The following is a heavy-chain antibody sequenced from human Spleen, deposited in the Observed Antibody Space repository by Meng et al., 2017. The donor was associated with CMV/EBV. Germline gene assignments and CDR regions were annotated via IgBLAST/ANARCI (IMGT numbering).Heavy chain of an antibody. CDR3: AKAYYDSDAFHI. V-gene: IGHV3-23*01. CDR2: ISGSGGST. Sequence: GESLKISCAASGFTFSSYAMSWVRQAPGKGLEWVSGISGSGGSTYYADSVKGRFTTSRDNAKNSLYLQMNSLRAEDMALYYCAKAYYDSDAFHIWGQGTMVTVSS. J-gene: IGHJ3*02. CDR1: GFTFSSYA. D-gene: IGHD3-22*01.